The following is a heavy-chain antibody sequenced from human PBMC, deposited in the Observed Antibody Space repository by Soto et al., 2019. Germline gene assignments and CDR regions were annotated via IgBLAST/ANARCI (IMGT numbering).Heavy chain of an antibody. D-gene: IGHD6-13*01. CDR2: VSTNGRT. CDR1: VNSISRSY. Sequence: SETLSLTCTFSVNSISRSYWSWIRQPAGKGLEWIGRVSTNGRTTYSPSLKSRVTMSLDTSENLFSLKLTSVTAADTAVYYCARDSSSWNDYPGQGTLLTVSS. J-gene: IGHJ4*02. V-gene: IGHV4-4*07. CDR3: ARDSSSWNDY.